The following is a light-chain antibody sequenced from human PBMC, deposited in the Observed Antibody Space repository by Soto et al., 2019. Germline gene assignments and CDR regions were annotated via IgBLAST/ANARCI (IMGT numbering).Light chain of an antibody. Sequence: EYALTQPPCTLSMSKGERAILSCRASQTVRNNYLAWYQQKPGQAPRLLIYDASSRATGIPDRFSGGGSGTDFTLTISRLEPEDFAVYYCQQYGSSPPWTFGQGTKVDIK. CDR2: DAS. CDR1: QTVRNNY. CDR3: QQYGSSPPWT. J-gene: IGKJ1*01. V-gene: IGKV3-20*01.